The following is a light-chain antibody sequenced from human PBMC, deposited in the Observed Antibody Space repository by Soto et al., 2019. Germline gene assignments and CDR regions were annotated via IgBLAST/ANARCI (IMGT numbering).Light chain of an antibody. CDR3: SSYTTSNTRQIV. V-gene: IGLV2-14*01. J-gene: IGLJ1*01. CDR2: DVS. CDR1: SSDVGGYNY. Sequence: SVLTRPASVSGVPVQSIPISCTGTSSDVGGYNYVSWYQQHPGKAPKFMIYDVSNRPSGVSNRFSGSKSGNTASLTISGLQAEDEADYYCSSYTTSNTRQIVFGTGTKVTVL.